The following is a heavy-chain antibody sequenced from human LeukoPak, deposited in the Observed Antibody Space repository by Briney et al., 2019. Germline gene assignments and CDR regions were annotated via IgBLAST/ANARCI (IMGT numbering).Heavy chain of an antibody. J-gene: IGHJ3*02. CDR1: GGSISSSSYY. Sequence: SETLSLTCTVSGGSISSSSYYWGWIRQPPGKGLEWIGSIYYSGSTYYNPSLKSRVTISVDTSKNQFSLKLSSVTAADTAVYYCARDRYDSDAFDIWGQGTMVTVSS. CDR3: ARDRYDSDAFDI. D-gene: IGHD3-3*01. CDR2: IYYSGST. V-gene: IGHV4-39*07.